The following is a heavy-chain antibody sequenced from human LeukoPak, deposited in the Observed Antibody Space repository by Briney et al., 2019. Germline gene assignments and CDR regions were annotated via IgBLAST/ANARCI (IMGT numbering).Heavy chain of an antibody. CDR2: IGDDGGST. Sequence: GGSLRLSCTASGFIFSNYWMLWFRQAPGKGPVFVPGIGDDGGSTKYAASVNGRFTISRDNAKNTLYLQLDSLRVEDTAMYYCVRDSTFGVDYWGQGTLVTVSS. D-gene: IGHD3-10*01. CDR1: GFIFSNYW. J-gene: IGHJ4*02. CDR3: VRDSTFGVDY. V-gene: IGHV3-74*01.